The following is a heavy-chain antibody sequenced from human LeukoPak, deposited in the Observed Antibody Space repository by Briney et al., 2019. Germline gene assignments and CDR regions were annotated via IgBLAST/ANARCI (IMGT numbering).Heavy chain of an antibody. V-gene: IGHV3-49*04. Sequence: GGSLRLSCAASGFTFSSYSMNWVRQAPGKGLEWVGFIRSKAYGGTTEYAASVKGRFTISRDDSKSIAYLQMNSLKTEDTAVYYCTRYGGSGSYRLDYWGQGTLVTVSS. D-gene: IGHD3-10*01. CDR2: IRSKAYGGTT. CDR3: TRYGGSGSYRLDY. J-gene: IGHJ4*02. CDR1: GFTFSSYS.